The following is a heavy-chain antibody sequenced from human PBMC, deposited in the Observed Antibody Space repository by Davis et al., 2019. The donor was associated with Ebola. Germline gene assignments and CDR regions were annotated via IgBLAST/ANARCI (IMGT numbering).Heavy chain of an antibody. CDR3: ARVGYSGYDHFDY. CDR2: ISSSGSTI. Sequence: GESLKISCAASGFTFSRYEMNWVRQAPGKGLEWVSYISSSGSTIYYADSVKGRFTISRDNAKNSLYLQMNSLRAEDTAVYYCARVGYSGYDHFDYWGQGTLVTVSS. D-gene: IGHD5-12*01. V-gene: IGHV3-48*03. J-gene: IGHJ4*02. CDR1: GFTFSRYE.